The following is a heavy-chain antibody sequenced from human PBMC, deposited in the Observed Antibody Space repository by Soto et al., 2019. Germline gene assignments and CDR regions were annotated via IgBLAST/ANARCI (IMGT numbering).Heavy chain of an antibody. J-gene: IGHJ4*02. CDR3: ARDAVAGHY. CDR2: INAGNGNT. CDR1: GHTFTSYT. V-gene: IGHV1-3*01. D-gene: IGHD2-15*01. Sequence: QVQVVQSGAEVKKPGASVKVSCKASGHTFTSYTMHWVRQAPGQRLEWMGWINAGNGNTKYAQKFQGRVTITRDTAESTAYMELRSLRSEDTSVYYCARDAVAGHYWGQGTLVTVSS.